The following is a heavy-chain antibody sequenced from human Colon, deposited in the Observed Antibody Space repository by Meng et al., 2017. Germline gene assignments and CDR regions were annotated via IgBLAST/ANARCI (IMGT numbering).Heavy chain of an antibody. V-gene: IGHV1-18*04. CDR1: SYIFISYA. J-gene: IGHJ6*02. CDR3: ARLKDYTMLLSNDPDFYGMDV. CDR2: NSVQNGNT. D-gene: IGHD4-11*01. Sequence: ASSLVSSYASSYIFISYASVWLLHAPRQGLVWVVWNSVQNGNTKYAQNVQGRVSITKDTSTSTGYLELRSLRSDDTAVYYCARLKDYTMLLSNDPDFYGMDVWGQGTTVTVSS.